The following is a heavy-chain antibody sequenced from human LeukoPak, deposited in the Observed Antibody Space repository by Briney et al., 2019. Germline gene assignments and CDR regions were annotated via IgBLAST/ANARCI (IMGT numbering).Heavy chain of an antibody. V-gene: IGHV3-30-3*01. CDR3: AKSSSSWYDRWFDP. J-gene: IGHJ5*02. Sequence: GGSLRLSCAASGFTFSSYAMHWVRQAPGKGLEWVAVISYNGSNKYYADSVKGRFTISRDNSKNTLYLQMNSLRAEDTAVYYCAKSSSSWYDRWFDPWGQGTLVTVSS. CDR2: ISYNGSNK. D-gene: IGHD6-13*01. CDR1: GFTFSSYA.